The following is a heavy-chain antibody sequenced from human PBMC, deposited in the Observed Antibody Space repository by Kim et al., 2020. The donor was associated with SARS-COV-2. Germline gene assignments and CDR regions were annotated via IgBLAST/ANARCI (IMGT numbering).Heavy chain of an antibody. CDR1: GFTFSSYA. Sequence: GGSLRLSCEAFGFTFSSYAMSWIRQAPGKGLEWVSGISSGSSTYYADSVKGRFTISRDNSKNTLYLQMNSLRAEDTAVYYCAQGHSTYGLPRYFDPWGQGTLVTVSS. CDR2: ISSGSST. CDR3: AQGHSTYGLPRYFDP. V-gene: IGHV3-23*01. J-gene: IGHJ5*02. D-gene: IGHD3-10*01.